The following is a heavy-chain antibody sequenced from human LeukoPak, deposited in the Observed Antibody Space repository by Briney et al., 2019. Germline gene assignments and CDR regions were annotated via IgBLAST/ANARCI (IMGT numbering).Heavy chain of an antibody. CDR1: GFTFSSYA. Sequence: GGSLRLSCAASGFTFSSYAMHWVRQAPGKGLEWVAVISYDGSNKYYADSVKGRFTISRDNSKNTLYLQMNSLRAEDTAVHYCARDNVVRYFDWLTYRGDYWGQGTLVTVSS. V-gene: IGHV3-30-3*01. CDR3: ARDNVVRYFDWLTYRGDY. CDR2: ISYDGSNK. D-gene: IGHD3-9*01. J-gene: IGHJ4*02.